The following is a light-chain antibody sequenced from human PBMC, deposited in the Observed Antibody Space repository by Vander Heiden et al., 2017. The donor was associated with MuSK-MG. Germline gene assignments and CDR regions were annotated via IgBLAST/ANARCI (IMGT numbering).Light chain of an antibody. V-gene: IGKV3-15*01. CDR3: QQDYNLWT. J-gene: IGKJ1*01. Sequence: EIVMTQSPVTLSVSPGESATLSCRASQAIINNLAWYQQKPGQAPRLLIYGAFTRANGVPDRFSGGGSGTEFTLTISSLQSEDFAVYYWQQDYNLWTFGQGTKVEIK. CDR2: GAF. CDR1: QAIINN.